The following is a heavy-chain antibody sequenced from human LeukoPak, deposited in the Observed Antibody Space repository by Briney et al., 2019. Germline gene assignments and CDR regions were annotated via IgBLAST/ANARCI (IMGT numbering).Heavy chain of an antibody. D-gene: IGHD3-16*02. V-gene: IGHV1-18*01. Sequence: ASVKVSCKASGYTFTSYGISWVRQAPGQGLEWMGWISAYNGNTNYAQKLQGRVTMTTDTSTSTAYMELRSLRSDDTALYYCARDRVPYDYVWGSYRYSAFDIWGQGTMVTVSS. J-gene: IGHJ3*02. CDR3: ARDRVPYDYVWGSYRYSAFDI. CDR2: ISAYNGNT. CDR1: GYTFTSYG.